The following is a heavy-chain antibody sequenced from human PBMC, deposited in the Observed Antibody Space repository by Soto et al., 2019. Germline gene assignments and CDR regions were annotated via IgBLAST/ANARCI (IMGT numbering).Heavy chain of an antibody. V-gene: IGHV1-58*01. CDR2: TSVGSGDT. J-gene: IGHJ6*02. D-gene: IGHD2-2*01. Sequence: QMQLVQSGPEVKKPGTSVKVSSQAPGSPFSSSAVHWVRQAREKRLGNIGWTSVGSGDTNYAQKNHGRVTITRDMSTSTAYMELSSLRTEDTAVYYCAAIYPCSRTSCYSIVQQGMDVWGQGTTVTVSS. CDR1: GSPFSSSA. CDR3: AAIYPCSRTSCYSIVQQGMDV.